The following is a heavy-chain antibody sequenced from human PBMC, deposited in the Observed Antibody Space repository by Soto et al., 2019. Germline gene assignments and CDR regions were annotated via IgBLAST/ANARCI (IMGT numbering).Heavy chain of an antibody. V-gene: IGHV1-69*12. CDR2: IIPIFGTA. J-gene: IGHJ6*02. D-gene: IGHD2-2*02. CDR1: GGTFSSYA. Sequence: QVQLVQSGAEVKKPGSSVKVSCKASGGTFSSYAISWVRQAPGQGLEWMGGIIPIFGTANYAQKFQGRVTITADESTSTAYMELSSLRSEDTAVYYCARVRGGCISTSCYTYYYYGMDVWGQGTTVTVSS. CDR3: ARVRGGCISTSCYTYYYYGMDV.